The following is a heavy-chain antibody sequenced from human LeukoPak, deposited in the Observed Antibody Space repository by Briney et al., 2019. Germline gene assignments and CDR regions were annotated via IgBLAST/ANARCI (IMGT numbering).Heavy chain of an antibody. CDR1: GFTFSSYG. CDR2: IPYDGSNK. J-gene: IGHJ4*02. V-gene: IGHV3-30*02. Sequence: GGSLRLSCAASGFTFSSYGMHWVRQAPGKGLEWVAFIPYDGSNKYYADSVKGRFTISRDNSKNSLYLQMNSLRAEDTAVYYRAKESSGGWYFDYWGQGTLVTVSS. CDR3: AKESSGGWYFDY. D-gene: IGHD6-19*01.